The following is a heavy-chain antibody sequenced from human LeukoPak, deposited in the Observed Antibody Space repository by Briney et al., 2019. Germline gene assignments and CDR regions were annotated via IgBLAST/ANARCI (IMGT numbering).Heavy chain of an antibody. Sequence: SETLSLTCTVSGASISSSSYYWGWIRRPPGKGLEWIGSIYYSGSTYYNPSLKSRVTISVDTSKNQFSLKLSSVTAADTAVYYCARDAFGVASRDYYMDVWGKGTTVTVSS. CDR1: GASISSSSYY. CDR3: ARDAFGVASRDYYMDV. V-gene: IGHV4-39*07. CDR2: IYYSGST. J-gene: IGHJ6*03. D-gene: IGHD3-3*01.